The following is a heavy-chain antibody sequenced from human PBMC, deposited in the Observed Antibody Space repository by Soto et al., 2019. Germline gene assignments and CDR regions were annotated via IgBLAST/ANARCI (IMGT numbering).Heavy chain of an antibody. Sequence: SETLSLTCTVSGGSISSGGYYWSWIRQHPGKDLEWIGYIYYSGSNYYNPSLKSRVTISVDTSKNQFSLKLSSVTAADTAVYYCARERISSSWYSFDYWGQGTLVTVSS. D-gene: IGHD6-13*01. CDR2: IYYSGSN. J-gene: IGHJ4*02. V-gene: IGHV4-31*03. CDR1: GGSISSGGYY. CDR3: ARERISSSWYSFDY.